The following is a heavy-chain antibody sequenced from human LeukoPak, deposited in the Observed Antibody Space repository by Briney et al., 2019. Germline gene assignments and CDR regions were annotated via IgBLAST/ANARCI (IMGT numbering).Heavy chain of an antibody. V-gene: IGHV1-8*01. CDR1: GYTFTSYD. CDR2: MNPNSGNT. D-gene: IGHD6-13*01. J-gene: IGHJ4*02. Sequence: ASVKVSCKASGYTFTSYDINWVRQATGQGLEWMGWMNPNSGNTGYAQKFQGRVTMTRDTSISTAYMELSRLRSDDTAVYYCASIAAAGTTADIDYWGQGTLVTVSS. CDR3: ASIAAAGTTADIDY.